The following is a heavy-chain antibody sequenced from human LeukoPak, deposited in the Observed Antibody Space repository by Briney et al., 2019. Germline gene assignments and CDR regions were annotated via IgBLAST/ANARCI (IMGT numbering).Heavy chain of an antibody. Sequence: ASVKVSCKASGYTFTSYAMNWVRQAPGQGLEWMGWINTNTGNPTYAQGFTGRFAFSLDTSVSTAYLQISSLKAEETAVYYCARAVGRGLWDYYYYYMDVWGKGTTVTVSS. J-gene: IGHJ6*03. D-gene: IGHD4/OR15-4a*01. V-gene: IGHV7-4-1*02. CDR3: ARAVGRGLWDYYYYYMDV. CDR1: GYTFTSYA. CDR2: INTNTGNP.